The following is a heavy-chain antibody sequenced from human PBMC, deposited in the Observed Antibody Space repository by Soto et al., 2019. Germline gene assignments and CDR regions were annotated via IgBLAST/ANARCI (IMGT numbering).Heavy chain of an antibody. CDR3: ARVRFNWNYDYYGSGSYRGYYYYMDV. CDR2: INAGNGNT. D-gene: IGHD3-10*01. J-gene: IGHJ6*03. CDR1: GYTFTSYA. V-gene: IGHV1-3*01. Sequence: ASVKVSCKASGYTFTSYAMHWVRQAPGQRLEWMGWINAGNGNTKYSQKLQGRVTITRDTSASTAYMELSSLRSEDTAVYYCARVRFNWNYDYYGSGSYRGYYYYMDVWGKGTTVTVSS.